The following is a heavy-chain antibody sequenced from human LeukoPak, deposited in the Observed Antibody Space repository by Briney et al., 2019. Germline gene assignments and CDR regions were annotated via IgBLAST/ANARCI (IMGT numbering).Heavy chain of an antibody. V-gene: IGHV1-69*13. CDR2: IIPIFGTA. D-gene: IGHD5-12*01. CDR3: ASTVEDSGYDSVWFDP. J-gene: IGHJ5*02. CDR1: GGTFSSYA. Sequence: GASVKVSCKASGGTFSSYAISWVRQAPGQGLEWMGGIIPIFGTANYAQKFQGRVTITADESTSTAYMELSSLGSEDTAVYYCASTVEDSGYDSVWFDPWGQGTLVTVSS.